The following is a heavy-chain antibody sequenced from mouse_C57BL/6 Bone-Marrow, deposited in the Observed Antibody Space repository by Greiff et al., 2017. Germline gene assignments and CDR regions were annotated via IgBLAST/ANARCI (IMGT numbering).Heavy chain of an antibody. CDR2: IHPSDSDT. CDR1: GYTFTSYW. D-gene: IGHD4-1*01. V-gene: IGHV1-74*01. Sequence: QVQLQQPGAELVKPGASVKVSCKASGYTFTSYWMHWVKQRPGQGLEWIGRIHPSDSDTNSNQKFKGKATLTVDKSSSTAYMQLSSLTSEDSAVYYCAIETNWDSMDYWGQGTSVTVSS. J-gene: IGHJ4*01. CDR3: AIETNWDSMDY.